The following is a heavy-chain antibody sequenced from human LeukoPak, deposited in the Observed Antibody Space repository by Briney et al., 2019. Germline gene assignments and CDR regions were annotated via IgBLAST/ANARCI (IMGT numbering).Heavy chain of an antibody. CDR1: GDSVSSNSAA. D-gene: IGHD6-19*01. J-gene: IGHJ4*02. V-gene: IGHV6-1*01. CDR3: ARDKSSGWYGGHYFDY. Sequence: SQTLSLTCAISGDSVSSNSAAWSWIRKSPSRGLEWLGRTYYRSKWYNDYAVSVKSRITINPDTSKNQFSLQLNSVTPEDTAVYYCARDKSSGWYGGHYFDYWGQGTLVTVSS. CDR2: TYYRSKWYN.